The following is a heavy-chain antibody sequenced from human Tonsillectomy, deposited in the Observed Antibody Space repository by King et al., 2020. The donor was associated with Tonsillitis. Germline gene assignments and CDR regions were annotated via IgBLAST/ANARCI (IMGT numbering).Heavy chain of an antibody. CDR3: AHSNSIGEVGGFDY. V-gene: IGHV2-5*02. J-gene: IGHJ4*02. D-gene: IGHD3-16*01. Sequence: ITLKESSPTLVKPTQTLTLTCTFSGFSLSTSGVGVGWIRQPPGKALEWLALIYWDDDKRYSPSLKSRLTITKDTSKNQVVLTMTNMDPVDTATYYCAHSNSIGEVGGFDYWGQGTLVTVSS. CDR1: GFSLSTSGVG. CDR2: IYWDDDK.